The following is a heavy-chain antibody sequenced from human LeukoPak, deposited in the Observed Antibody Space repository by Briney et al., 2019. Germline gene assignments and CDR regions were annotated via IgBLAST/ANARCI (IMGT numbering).Heavy chain of an antibody. Sequence: SETLSLTCTVSGGSISSYYWSWIRQPAGKGLEWIGRIYTSGSTNYNPSLKSRVTMSVDTSKNQFSLKLSSVTAADTAVYYCARDGDYYDSSGYYYKYFDYWGQGTLVTVSS. J-gene: IGHJ4*02. CDR1: GGSISSYY. D-gene: IGHD3-22*01. V-gene: IGHV4-4*07. CDR2: IYTSGST. CDR3: ARDGDYYDSSGYYYKYFDY.